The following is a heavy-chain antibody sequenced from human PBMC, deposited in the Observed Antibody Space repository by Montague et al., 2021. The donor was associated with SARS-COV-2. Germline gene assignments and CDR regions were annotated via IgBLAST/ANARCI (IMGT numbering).Heavy chain of an antibody. V-gene: IGHV6-1*01. J-gene: IGHJ4*02. D-gene: IGHD6-19*01. CDR3: VRYSGWFYFDF. CDR2: TYYRSKWYS. Sequence: CAISGDSVSSHSVAWSWLRQSPSRALELLGRTYYRSKWYSDYAXXVRGRLTVNPDASKNEFSLELNYVTPEDTAVYYCVRYSGWFYFDFWGQGTLVTVSS. CDR1: GDSVSSHSVA.